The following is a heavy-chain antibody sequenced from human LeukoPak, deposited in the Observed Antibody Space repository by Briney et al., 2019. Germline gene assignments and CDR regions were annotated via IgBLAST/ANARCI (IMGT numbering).Heavy chain of an antibody. V-gene: IGHV3-23*01. Sequence: GGSLRLSCAASGFTFDDYGMTWVRQAPGKGLEWVSSISASAAMTYYADSVKGRFTVSRDNSNNRLYLQMSGLTAADTAVYYCAKDRSIGTYYTFDHWGQGTLVTVSS. CDR3: AKDRSIGTYYTFDH. D-gene: IGHD1-26*01. CDR2: ISASAAMT. CDR1: GFTFDDYG. J-gene: IGHJ4*02.